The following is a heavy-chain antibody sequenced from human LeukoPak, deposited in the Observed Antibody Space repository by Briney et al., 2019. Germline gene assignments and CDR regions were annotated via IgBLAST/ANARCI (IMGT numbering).Heavy chain of an antibody. V-gene: IGHV3-21*01. CDR2: ISSSSSYI. J-gene: IGHJ6*02. CDR1: GCTFSSYS. Sequence: GGSLGLSCAASGCTFSSYSMNWVRQAPGKGLEWVSSISSSSSYIYYADSVKGRFTISRDNAKNSLYLQMNSLRAEDTAVYYCARGIAVAGTETYYYGMDVWGQGTTVTVSS. D-gene: IGHD6-19*01. CDR3: ARGIAVAGTETYYYGMDV.